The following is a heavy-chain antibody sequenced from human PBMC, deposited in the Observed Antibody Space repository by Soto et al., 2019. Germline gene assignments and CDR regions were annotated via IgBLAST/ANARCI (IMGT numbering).Heavy chain of an antibody. Sequence: PGGSLRLSCAASGFTFSSYAMHWVRQAPGKGLEWVAVISYDGSNKYYADSVKGRFTISRDNSKNTLYLQMNSLRAEDTAVYYCAREWYSSSWDPWGQGTLVTVSS. CDR3: AREWYSSSWDP. J-gene: IGHJ5*02. CDR1: GFTFSSYA. D-gene: IGHD6-13*01. V-gene: IGHV3-30-3*01. CDR2: ISYDGSNK.